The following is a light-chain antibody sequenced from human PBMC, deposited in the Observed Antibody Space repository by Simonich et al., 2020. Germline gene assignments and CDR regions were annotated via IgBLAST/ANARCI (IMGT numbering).Light chain of an antibody. V-gene: IGLV1-47*01. CDR1: SSNIGSNS. Sequence: QSVLTQPPSASGTPGQRVTISCSGSSSNIGSNSVYWYQQLPGTAPKLLIYRNTPRPSGVPDRFSGSKSGTSASLAISGLRSEDEADYYCAAWDDSLSGRVVFGGGTKLTVL. CDR3: AAWDDSLSGRVV. CDR2: RNT. J-gene: IGLJ2*01.